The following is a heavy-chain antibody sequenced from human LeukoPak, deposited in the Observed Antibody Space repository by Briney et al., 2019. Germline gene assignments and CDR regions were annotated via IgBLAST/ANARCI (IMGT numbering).Heavy chain of an antibody. J-gene: IGHJ4*02. CDR2: MNPNSGNT. CDR1: GYTFTSYD. CDR3: ARGRAGGPLYSSSLTFDY. Sequence: GASVKVSCKASGYTFTSYDINWVRQATGQGLEWMGWMNPNSGNTGYAQKFQGRVTITRNTSISTAYMELSSLRSEDTAVYYCARGRAGGPLYSSSLTFDYWGQGTLVTVSS. V-gene: IGHV1-8*03. D-gene: IGHD6-13*01.